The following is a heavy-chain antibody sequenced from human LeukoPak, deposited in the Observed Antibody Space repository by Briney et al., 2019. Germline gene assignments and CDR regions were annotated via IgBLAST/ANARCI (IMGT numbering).Heavy chain of an antibody. CDR3: ARGDSGPTYNSNWYETDY. CDR2: INANTGNP. CDR1: GYTFSNYA. Sequence: GASVKVSCKASGYTFSNYAINWVRQAPGKGLEWMGWINANTGNPTYALGFTGRFVLSLDTSVSTAYLQISSLKAEDTAVYYCARGDSGPTYNSNWYETDYWGQEPLVTVSS. D-gene: IGHD6-13*01. J-gene: IGHJ4*02. V-gene: IGHV7-4-1*02.